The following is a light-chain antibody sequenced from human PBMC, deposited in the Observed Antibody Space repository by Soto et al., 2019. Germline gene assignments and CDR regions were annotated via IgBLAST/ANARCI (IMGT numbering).Light chain of an antibody. CDR3: SSYTTTSTVV. CDR1: SSVVGGYDY. J-gene: IGLJ2*01. V-gene: IGLV2-14*01. Sequence: QSALTQPASVSGAPGPSITLSCTGTSSVVGGYDYVSWFQQYPGKAPSLMLYDVYRRPSGVSYRFSGSKSGNTASLTISGLQAEDEADYYCSSYTTTSTVVFGGGTKVTVL. CDR2: DVY.